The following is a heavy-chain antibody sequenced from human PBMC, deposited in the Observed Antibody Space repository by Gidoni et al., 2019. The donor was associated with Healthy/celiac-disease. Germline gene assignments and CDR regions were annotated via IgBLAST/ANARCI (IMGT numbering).Heavy chain of an antibody. J-gene: IGHJ5*02. D-gene: IGHD3-10*01. CDR1: GFTFSSYA. CDR3: AKDSPPPLEVRGVTNWFDP. CDR2: ISGSGGST. Sequence: EVQLLESGGGLVQPGGSLRLSCAASGFTFSSYAMSWVRQAPGKGLEWVSAISGSGGSTYYADSVKGRFTISRDNSKNTLYLQMNSLRAEDTAVYYCAKDSPPPLEVRGVTNWFDPWGQGTLVTVSS. V-gene: IGHV3-23*01.